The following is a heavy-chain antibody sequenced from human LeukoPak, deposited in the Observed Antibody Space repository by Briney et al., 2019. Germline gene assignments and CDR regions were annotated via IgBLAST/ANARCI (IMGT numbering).Heavy chain of an antibody. CDR2: INQDGSEI. D-gene: IGHD3-22*01. Sequence: GGSLRLSCAASGFTFINYWMSSVRHAPGKGLEWVANINQDGSEIYYVDSVKGRFTISRDNAKNSLYLQINSLRAEDMSVCYCAGAQGSKIVVRTTNWYFDLWGRGTLVTVSS. CDR3: AGAQGSKIVVRTTNWYFDL. V-gene: IGHV3-7*01. CDR1: GFTFINYW. J-gene: IGHJ2*01.